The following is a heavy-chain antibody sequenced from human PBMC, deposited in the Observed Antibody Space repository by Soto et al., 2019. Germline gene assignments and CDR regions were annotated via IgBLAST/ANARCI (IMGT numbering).Heavy chain of an antibody. CDR2: FNGNGGGT. D-gene: IGHD2-15*01. J-gene: IGHJ5*02. V-gene: IGHV3-23*01. CDR1: GFSFSTYA. Sequence: RLSCATSGFSFSTYAMTWVRQAPGKGLEWVSTFNGNGGGTYYADSVKGRFTISRDNSKNTLYLQMDSLRAEDTATYYCAKDNSLHWFDPWGQGTLVTVS. CDR3: AKDNSLHWFDP.